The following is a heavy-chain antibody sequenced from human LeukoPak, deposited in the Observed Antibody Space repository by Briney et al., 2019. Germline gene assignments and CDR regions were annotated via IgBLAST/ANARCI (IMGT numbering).Heavy chain of an antibody. CDR1: GGSISSYY. Sequence: SETLSLTCIVSGGSISSYYWSWIRQPPGKGLEWIGYIYYSGSTNYNPSLKSRVTISVDTSKNQFSLKLSSVTAADTAVYYCARVRPPIDGYDAFDIWGQGTMVTVSS. CDR2: IYYSGST. CDR3: ARVRPPIDGYDAFDI. D-gene: IGHD5-24*01. J-gene: IGHJ3*02. V-gene: IGHV4-59*01.